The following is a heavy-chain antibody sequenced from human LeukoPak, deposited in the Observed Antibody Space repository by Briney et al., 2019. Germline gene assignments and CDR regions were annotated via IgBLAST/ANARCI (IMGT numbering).Heavy chain of an antibody. CDR2: MNPNSDNT. J-gene: IGHJ6*03. D-gene: IGHD6-6*01. V-gene: IGHV1-8*03. Sequence: ASVKVSCKASGYTFTSYDINWVRQATGQGLEWMGWMNPNSDNTGYAQKFQGRVTITRNTSISTAYMELSSLRSEDTAVYYCARGRRKLRPYYYYYMDVWGKGTTVTVSS. CDR1: GYTFTSYD. CDR3: ARGRRKLRPYYYYYMDV.